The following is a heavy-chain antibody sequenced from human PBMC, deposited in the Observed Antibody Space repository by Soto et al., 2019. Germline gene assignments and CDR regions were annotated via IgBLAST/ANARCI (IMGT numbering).Heavy chain of an antibody. CDR1: GYTFTTYA. D-gene: IGHD2-2*01. CDR2: INAGNGNT. V-gene: IGHV1-3*01. J-gene: IGHJ6*02. Sequence: VSVKVSCTACGYTFTTYALNCVRQAPGHRLEWMGWINAGNGNTKYSQKFQGRVTITRDTSASTAYMELSSLRSEDTAVYYCASSYCISTSCPPYYGMDVWGQGTTVTVSS. CDR3: ASSYCISTSCPPYYGMDV.